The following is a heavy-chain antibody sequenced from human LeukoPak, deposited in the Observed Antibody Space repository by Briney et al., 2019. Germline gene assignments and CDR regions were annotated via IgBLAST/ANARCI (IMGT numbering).Heavy chain of an antibody. J-gene: IGHJ4*02. V-gene: IGHV4-34*01. Sequence: SETLSLTCAVYGGSFSGYYWSWIRQPPGKRLEWIGEINHSGSTNYNPSLKSRVTISVDTSKNQFSLKLSSVTAADTAVYYCAGKGTVVAATFDYWGQGTLVTVSS. CDR2: INHSGST. CDR3: AGKGTVVAATFDY. CDR1: GGSFSGYY. D-gene: IGHD2-15*01.